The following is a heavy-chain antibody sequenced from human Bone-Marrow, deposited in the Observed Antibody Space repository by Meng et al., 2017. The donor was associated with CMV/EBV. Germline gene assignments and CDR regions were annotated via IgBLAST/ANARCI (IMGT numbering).Heavy chain of an antibody. D-gene: IGHD2-2*01. J-gene: IGHJ6*02. CDR2: INSDASST. CDR1: GFNLRTYW. Sequence: GESLKISCAASGFNLRTYWMHWVRQAPGEGLVWVSRINSDASSTSYADSVKGRFTISRDNAKNTMYLQMNSLRAEDTAVYYCVREGSTTWNYYYGLDVWCQGTTVTVSS. CDR3: VREGSTTWNYYYGLDV. V-gene: IGHV3-74*01.